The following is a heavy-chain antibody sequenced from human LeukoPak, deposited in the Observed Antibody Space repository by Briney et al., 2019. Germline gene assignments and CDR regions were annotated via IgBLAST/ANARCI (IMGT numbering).Heavy chain of an antibody. Sequence: SGGSLRLSCAAPGFTFSSYWMHWVRQAPGRGLGWVSRINSDGSNIAYADSVKGRFTISRDNAKNTLYLQMNSLRAEDTAVYYCTRGRYGMDVWGQGTTVTVSS. J-gene: IGHJ6*02. CDR3: TRGRYGMDV. CDR2: INSDGSNI. CDR1: GFTFSSYW. V-gene: IGHV3-74*01.